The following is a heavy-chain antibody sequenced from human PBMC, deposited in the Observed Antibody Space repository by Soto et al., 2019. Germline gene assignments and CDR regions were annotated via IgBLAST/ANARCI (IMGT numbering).Heavy chain of an antibody. D-gene: IGHD3-10*01. CDR2: IYYSGST. CDR1: GGSISSSSYY. Sequence: SETLSLTCTVSGGSISSSSYYWGWIRQPPGKGLEWIGSIYYSGSTYYNPSLKSRVTISVDTSKNQFSLKLSSVTAADTAVYYCARTGDYYGSGSYYQRGYYYYMDVWGKGTTVTVSS. V-gene: IGHV4-39*01. CDR3: ARTGDYYGSGSYYQRGYYYYMDV. J-gene: IGHJ6*03.